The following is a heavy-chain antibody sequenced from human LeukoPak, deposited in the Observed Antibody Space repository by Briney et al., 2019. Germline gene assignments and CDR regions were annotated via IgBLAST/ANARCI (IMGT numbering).Heavy chain of an antibody. D-gene: IGHD6-19*01. V-gene: IGHV1-2*02. Sequence: ASVKVSCKASGYTFTDYFMHWVRQAPGQGLEWMGWINPNSGGTNYAQKFQGRVTMTRDTSISTAYMELSRLRSDDTAVYYCARDQGAVAVLYNWFDPWGQGTLVTVSS. CDR3: ARDQGAVAVLYNWFDP. J-gene: IGHJ5*02. CDR1: GYTFTDYF. CDR2: INPNSGGT.